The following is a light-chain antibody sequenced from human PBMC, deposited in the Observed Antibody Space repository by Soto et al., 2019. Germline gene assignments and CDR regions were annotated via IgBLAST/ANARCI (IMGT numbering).Light chain of an antibody. V-gene: IGLV2-8*01. J-gene: IGLJ2*01. CDR1: SSDVGGYNY. Sequence: QSALTQPPSASGSPGQSVTISCTGTSSDVGGYNYVSWYQQHPGKAPKLMIYDVTKRPSGVPDRFSGSKSGSTASLTVSGLQAXDEADYYCCAYAGSYTVLFGGGTKLTVL. CDR3: CAYAGSYTVL. CDR2: DVT.